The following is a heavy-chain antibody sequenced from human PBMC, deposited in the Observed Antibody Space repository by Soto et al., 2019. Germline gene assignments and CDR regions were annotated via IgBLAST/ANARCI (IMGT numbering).Heavy chain of an antibody. CDR1: GYTFTYRY. Sequence: ASVKVSCKASGYTFTYRYLHWVRQAPGQALEWMGWITPFNGNTDYAQKFQDRVTITRDRSMSTAYMELSSLRSEDTAMYYCAGQLTTMTPFHYWGQGNLVTLSS. J-gene: IGHJ4*02. D-gene: IGHD4-17*01. CDR3: AGQLTTMTPFHY. V-gene: IGHV1-45*02. CDR2: ITPFNGNT.